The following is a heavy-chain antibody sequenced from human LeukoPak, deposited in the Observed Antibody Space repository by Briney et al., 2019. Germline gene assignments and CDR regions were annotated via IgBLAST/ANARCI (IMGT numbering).Heavy chain of an antibody. J-gene: IGHJ4*02. V-gene: IGHV1-69*06. D-gene: IGHD6-19*01. CDR2: IIPIFGTA. CDR1: GGTFSSYA. CDR3: ASAYSSGLGEFDY. Sequence: SVKVSRKASGGTFSSYAISWVRQAPGQGLEWMGGIIPIFGTANYAQKFQGRVTITADKSTSTVYMELSSLRSEDTAVYYCASAYSSGLGEFDYWGQGTLVTVSS.